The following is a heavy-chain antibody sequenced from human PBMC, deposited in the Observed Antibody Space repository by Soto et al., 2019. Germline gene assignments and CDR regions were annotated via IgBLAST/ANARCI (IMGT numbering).Heavy chain of an antibody. CDR3: ARDQGGGVATLLGL. CDR1: GFTFSSYS. D-gene: IGHD5-12*01. CDR2: ISSSSSYI. V-gene: IGHV3-21*01. Sequence: EVQLVESGGGLVKPGGSLRLSCAASGFTFSSYSMNWVRQAPGKGLEWVSSISSSSSYIYYADSVKGRFTISRDNAKNSLYLQMSSLRAEDTAVYYCARDQGGGVATLLGLWGQGTLVTVSS. J-gene: IGHJ4*02.